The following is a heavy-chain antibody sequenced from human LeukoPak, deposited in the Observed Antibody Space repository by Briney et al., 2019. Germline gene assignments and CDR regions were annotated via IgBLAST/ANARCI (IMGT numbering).Heavy chain of an antibody. V-gene: IGHV3-66*04. CDR3: ARHDSSAGVWFDP. J-gene: IGHJ5*02. CDR1: GFTVSSNY. Sequence: PGGSLRLSCAASGFTVSSNYMSWVRQAPGKGLEWVSVICSGGSTYYADSVKGRFTISRDNSKNTLYLQMNSLRAEDTAVYYCARHDSSAGVWFDPWGQGTLVTVSS. CDR2: ICSGGST. D-gene: IGHD3-22*01.